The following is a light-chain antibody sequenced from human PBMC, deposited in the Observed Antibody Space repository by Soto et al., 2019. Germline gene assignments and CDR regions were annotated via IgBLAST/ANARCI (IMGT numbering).Light chain of an antibody. CDR3: LQDYTYPWT. V-gene: IGKV1-6*01. CDR2: AAS. CDR1: QDIRND. Sequence: AIQMTQSPSSLSASVGDRVTITCRASQDIRNDLGWFQHRPGTAPKLLIYAASNLQDGVPSRFGGSGSGTDFTLTISSLQPEDFATYFCLQDYTYPWTFGQGTKVDIK. J-gene: IGKJ1*01.